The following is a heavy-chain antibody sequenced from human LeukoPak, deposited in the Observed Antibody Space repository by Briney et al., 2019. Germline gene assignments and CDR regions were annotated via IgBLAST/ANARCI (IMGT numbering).Heavy chain of an antibody. D-gene: IGHD6-6*01. CDR3: ARQLRESITANWFDP. CDR2: IYPYDSDT. J-gene: IGHJ5*02. Sequence: GESLKISCKGSGYSFTSYWIGWVRQMPGKGLEWMGIIYPYDSDTRYSPSFQGQVTISADKSISTAYLQWSSLKASDTAMYYCARQLRESITANWFDPWGQGTQVTVYS. CDR1: GYSFTSYW. V-gene: IGHV5-51*01.